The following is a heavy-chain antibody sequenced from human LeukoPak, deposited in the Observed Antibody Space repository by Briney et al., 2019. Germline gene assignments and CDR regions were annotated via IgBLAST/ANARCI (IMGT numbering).Heavy chain of an antibody. J-gene: IGHJ3*02. Sequence: QSGGSLRLSCAASGFTFDDYAMHWVRQAPGKGLEWVSGISWNSGSIGYADSVKGRFTISRDNAKNSLYLQMNSLRSEDTAVYYCARIPGYCSGGSCYPGAFDIWGQGTMVTVSS. CDR1: GFTFDDYA. V-gene: IGHV3-9*01. CDR2: ISWNSGSI. CDR3: ARIPGYCSGGSCYPGAFDI. D-gene: IGHD2-15*01.